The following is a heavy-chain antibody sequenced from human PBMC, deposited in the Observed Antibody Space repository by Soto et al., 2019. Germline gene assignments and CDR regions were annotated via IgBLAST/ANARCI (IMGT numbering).Heavy chain of an antibody. V-gene: IGHV3-48*01. CDR3: ARDVHSVDTAMVTSWYYYYYMDV. D-gene: IGHD5-18*01. CDR2: ISSSSSTI. Sequence: GGSLRLSCAASGFTFSSYSMNWVRQAPGKGLEWVSYISSSSSTIYYADSVKGRFTISRDNAKNSLYLQMNSLRAEDTAVYYCARDVHSVDTAMVTSWYYYYYMDVWGKGTTVTVSS. CDR1: GFTFSSYS. J-gene: IGHJ6*03.